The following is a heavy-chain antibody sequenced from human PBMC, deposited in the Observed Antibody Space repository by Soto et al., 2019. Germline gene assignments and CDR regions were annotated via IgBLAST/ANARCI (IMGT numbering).Heavy chain of an antibody. CDR2: IFHSGST. CDR3: AHRPIVGAAI. J-gene: IGHJ4*02. V-gene: IGHV4-4*02. Sequence: QVQLQESGPGLVKPSGTLSLTCAVFGDSISNSNWWTWVRQPPGKGLDWIGEIFHSGSTNYNSSLMGRVNISVDKANNQFSLKLSSVTAADTAVYYCAHRPIVGAAIWGQGTLVTVSS. D-gene: IGHD1-26*01. CDR1: GDSISNSNW.